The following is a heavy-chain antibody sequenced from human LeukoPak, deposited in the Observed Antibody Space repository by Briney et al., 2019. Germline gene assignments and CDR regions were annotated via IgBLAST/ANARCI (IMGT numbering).Heavy chain of an antibody. D-gene: IGHD3-22*01. Sequence: PGGSLRLSCAASGFTFSSYEMNWVRQAPGKGLGWVSYISSSGSTIYYADSVKGRFTITRDNSKNTLYLQMNSLRPEDTALYYCARDTYYYDSSGYYQYYFDYWGQGTLVTVSS. CDR1: GFTFSSYE. CDR2: ISSSGSTI. V-gene: IGHV3-48*03. CDR3: ARDTYYYDSSGYYQYYFDY. J-gene: IGHJ4*02.